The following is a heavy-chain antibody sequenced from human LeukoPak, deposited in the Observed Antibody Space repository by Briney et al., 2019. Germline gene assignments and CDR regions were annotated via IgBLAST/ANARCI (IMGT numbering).Heavy chain of an antibody. D-gene: IGHD5-12*01. CDR3: ARYSGYDYDFDY. Sequence: ASVKVSCKASGYTFTSYDINWVRQAPGQGLEWMGWMNPNSGNTGYAQKFQGRVTMTRNTSISTAYMELSSLRSEDTAVYYCARYSGYDYDFDYWGQGTLVTVSS. J-gene: IGHJ4*02. CDR1: GYTFTSYD. CDR2: MNPNSGNT. V-gene: IGHV1-8*01.